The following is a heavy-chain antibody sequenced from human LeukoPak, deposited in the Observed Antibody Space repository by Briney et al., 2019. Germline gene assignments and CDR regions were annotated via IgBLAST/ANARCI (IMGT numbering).Heavy chain of an antibody. CDR3: AKEQIAAAGNYYYYYMDV. Sequence: GGSLRLSCAASGFTFDDYAMHWVRQAPGKGLEWVSLISWDGGSTYYADSVKGRFTISRDNSKNSLYLQMNSLRAEDTALYYCAKEQIAAAGNYYYYYMDVWGKGTTVTVSS. V-gene: IGHV3-43D*03. D-gene: IGHD6-13*01. CDR2: ISWDGGST. CDR1: GFTFDDYA. J-gene: IGHJ6*03.